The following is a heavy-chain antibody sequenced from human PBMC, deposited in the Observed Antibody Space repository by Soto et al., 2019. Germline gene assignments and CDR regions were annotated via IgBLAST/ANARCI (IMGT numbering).Heavy chain of an antibody. V-gene: IGHV4-59*01. D-gene: IGHD2-8*01. CDR1: GGSISNFY. J-gene: IGHJ4*02. CDR2: ISYSGNT. CDR3: ARAPMVLSRSYFDS. Sequence: NPSETLSLTCTVSGGSISNFYWSWIRQPPGKGLEWIGYISYSGNTTYNPSLKSRVSISVDTSKNQLSLNLTSVTAADTAVYYCARAPMVLSRSYFDSWGQGTPVTVSS.